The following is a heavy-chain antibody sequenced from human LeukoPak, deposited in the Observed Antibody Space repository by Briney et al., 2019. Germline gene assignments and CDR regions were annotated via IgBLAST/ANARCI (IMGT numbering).Heavy chain of an antibody. CDR2: ISGSGGST. J-gene: IGHJ4*02. Sequence: PGGSLRLSCAAPGFIFSNYAMSWVRQAPGKGLEWVSGISGSGGSTYYADSVKGRFTISRDNSKNTLYLQMNSLRAEDTAVYYCAKDLGYTSGWSDYWGQGTLVTVSS. CDR1: GFIFSNYA. V-gene: IGHV3-23*01. CDR3: AKDLGYTSGWSDY. D-gene: IGHD6-19*01.